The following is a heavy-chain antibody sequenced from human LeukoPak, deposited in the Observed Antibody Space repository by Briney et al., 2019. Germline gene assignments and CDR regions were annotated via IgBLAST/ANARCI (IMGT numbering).Heavy chain of an antibody. Sequence: ASVKVSCKASGYTFTDYYMHWVRQAPGQGLEWMGWINPNSGGTNYAQKFQGRVTMTRDTSISTAYMELSRLRSDDTAVYYCARDGTVTATPAWFDWGQGTLVTVSS. V-gene: IGHV1-2*02. CDR1: GYTFTDYY. CDR2: INPNSGGT. CDR3: ARDGTVTATPAWFD. J-gene: IGHJ4*02. D-gene: IGHD4-17*01.